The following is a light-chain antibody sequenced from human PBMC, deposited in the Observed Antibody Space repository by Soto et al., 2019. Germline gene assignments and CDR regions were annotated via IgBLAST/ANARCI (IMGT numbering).Light chain of an antibody. V-gene: IGLV2-11*01. Sequence: QSALTQPRSVSRSPGQSVTITCTGTSSDVGGYDYVSWCQQHPGKAPKLIIYDVTKRPSGVPDRFSGSKSGITASLTISGLQAEDEADYYCSSYAGSYTWVFGGGTQLTVL. J-gene: IGLJ2*01. CDR3: SSYAGSYTWV. CDR1: SSDVGGYDY. CDR2: DVT.